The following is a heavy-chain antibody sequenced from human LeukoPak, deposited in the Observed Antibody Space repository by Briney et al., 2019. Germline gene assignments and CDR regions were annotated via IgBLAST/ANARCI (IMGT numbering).Heavy chain of an antibody. D-gene: IGHD2-8*01. Sequence: PSQTLSLTCAISGDSVSSNSAAWNWVRQSPSRGLEWLGRTYYRSKWYNDYAVSVKSRITINPDTSKNQLSLQLNSVTPEDTAVYYCARSPNDIVLMVYAPLGGWFDPWGQGTLVTVSS. J-gene: IGHJ5*02. CDR1: GDSVSSNSAA. CDR2: TYYRSKWYN. V-gene: IGHV6-1*01. CDR3: ARSPNDIVLMVYAPLGGWFDP.